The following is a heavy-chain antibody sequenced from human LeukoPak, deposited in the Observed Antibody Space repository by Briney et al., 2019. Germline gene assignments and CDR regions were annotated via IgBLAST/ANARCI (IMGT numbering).Heavy chain of an antibody. D-gene: IGHD6-25*01. CDR1: AGSFSGYY. V-gene: IGHV4-34*01. Sequence: PSETLSLTCAVYAGSFSGYYWSWIRQPPGKGLEWIGEIKRSGSTSYNASLKRRVTISGETSKNQFSLKLSSVTAADTAEYSWALLAAQLASADWGQGTLVTAPS. CDR3: ALLAAQLASAD. J-gene: IGHJ4*02. CDR2: IKRSGST.